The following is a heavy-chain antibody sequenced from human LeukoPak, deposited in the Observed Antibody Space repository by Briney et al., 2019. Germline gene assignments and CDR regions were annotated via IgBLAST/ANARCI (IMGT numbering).Heavy chain of an antibody. V-gene: IGHV4-39*02. CDR2: ISNSGTT. J-gene: IGHJ4*02. Sequence: SETLSLTGTVSGGSITTNSHYWGWIGQSPGKGLGWIGTISNSGTTYYSESFKSRVTTSADTSKNHFSLNLKSVTAADTAVYFCVGRYSSYYLGINKDLDYWGQGVLVTVSS. CDR1: GGSITTNSHY. CDR3: VGRYSSYYLGINKDLDY. D-gene: IGHD5-12*01.